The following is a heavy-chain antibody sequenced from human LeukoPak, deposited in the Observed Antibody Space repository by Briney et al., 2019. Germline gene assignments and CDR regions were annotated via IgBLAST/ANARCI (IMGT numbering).Heavy chain of an antibody. CDR2: IIPIFGTA. J-gene: IGHJ4*02. CDR3: AALVPAATDFDY. V-gene: IGHV1-69*13. Sequence: SVKVFCKASGGTFSSYAISWVRQAPGQGLEWMGGIIPIFGTANYAQKFQGRVTITADESTSTAYMELSSLRSEDTAVYYCAALVPAATDFDYWGQGTLVTVSS. CDR1: GGTFSSYA. D-gene: IGHD2-2*01.